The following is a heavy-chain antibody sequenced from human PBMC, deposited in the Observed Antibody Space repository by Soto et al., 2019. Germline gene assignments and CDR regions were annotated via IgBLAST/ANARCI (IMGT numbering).Heavy chain of an antibody. V-gene: IGHV3-33*08. CDR3: ARDWVYYGMDV. CDR1: GFTFSSYA. D-gene: IGHD3-16*01. Sequence: GGSLRLSCAASGFTFSSYAMSWVRQAPGKGLEWVAGIWCGGGNKYYADSVKGRFTISRDNSKNTLYLQMNSLSAEDTAVYYCARDWVYYGMDVWGQGTTVTVSS. J-gene: IGHJ6*02. CDR2: IWCGGGNK.